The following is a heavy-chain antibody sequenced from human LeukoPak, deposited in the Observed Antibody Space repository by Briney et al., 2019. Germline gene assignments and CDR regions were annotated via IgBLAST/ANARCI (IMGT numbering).Heavy chain of an antibody. J-gene: IGHJ4*02. D-gene: IGHD1-1*01. CDR2: ISGSGDST. Sequence: PGGSLRLSCAASGFTFNTYAMSWVRQAPGKGLEWVSVISGSGDSTYYADSVKGRFSISRDNSKNTLYLQMNSLRAEDTAVYYCAKAGRYNWSADYFDYWGQGTLVTVSS. CDR1: GFTFNTYA. V-gene: IGHV3-23*01. CDR3: AKAGRYNWSADYFDY.